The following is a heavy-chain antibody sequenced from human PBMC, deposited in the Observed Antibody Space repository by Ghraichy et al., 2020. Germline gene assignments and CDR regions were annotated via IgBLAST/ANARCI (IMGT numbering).Heavy chain of an antibody. D-gene: IGHD6-19*01. J-gene: IGHJ5*02. CDR1: GYTFTGYY. V-gene: IGHV1-2*02. CDR3: ARGYSSGWQYNWFDP. Sequence: ASVKVSCKASGYTFTGYYMHWVRQAPGQGLEWMGWINPNSGGTNYAQKFQGRVTMTRDTSISTAYMELSRLRSDDTAVYYCARGYSSGWQYNWFDPWGQGTLVTVCS. CDR2: INPNSGGT.